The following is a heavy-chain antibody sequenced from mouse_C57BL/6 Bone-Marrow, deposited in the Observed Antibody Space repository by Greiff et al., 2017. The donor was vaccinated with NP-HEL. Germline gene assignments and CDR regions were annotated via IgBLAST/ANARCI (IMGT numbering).Heavy chain of an antibody. J-gene: IGHJ4*01. V-gene: IGHV1-59*01. D-gene: IGHD2-10*01. CDR3: ARPYLDY. Sequence: QVQLQQSGAELAKPGASVKLSCKASGYTFTSYWMHWVKQRPGQGLEWIGVIDPSDSYTNYNQKFKGKATLTVDTSSSTAYMQLSSLTSEDSAVYYCARPYLDYWGQGTSVTVSS. CDR1: GYTFTSYW. CDR2: IDPSDSYT.